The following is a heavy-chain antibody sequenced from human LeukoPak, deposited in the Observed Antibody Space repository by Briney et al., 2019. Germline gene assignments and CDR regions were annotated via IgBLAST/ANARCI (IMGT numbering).Heavy chain of an antibody. CDR3: ARFRMDYYYYYMDV. V-gene: IGHV4-59*01. D-gene: IGHD2-2*03. CDR2: IYYSGST. CDR1: GGSISSYY. Sequence: SETLSLTCTVSGGSISSYYWSWIRQPPGKGLEWIGYIYYSGSTNYNPSLKSRVTISVDTSKNQFSLKLSSVTAADTAVYYCARFRMDYYYYYMDVWGKGTTVTVSS. J-gene: IGHJ6*03.